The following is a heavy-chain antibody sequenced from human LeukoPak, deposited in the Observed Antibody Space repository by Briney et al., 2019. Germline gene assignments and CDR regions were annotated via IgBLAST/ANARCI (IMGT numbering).Heavy chain of an antibody. CDR3: GRGGRQGALDI. D-gene: IGHD6-25*01. Sequence: GGSLRLSCAASGFTFSSYSMNWVRQAPGKGLEWVSSISSSSSYIYYADSVKGRFTISRDNAKNSLSLQMNSLRDEETAVYYCGRGGRQGALDIWGQGTMVTVSS. CDR2: ISSSSSYI. CDR1: GFTFSSYS. J-gene: IGHJ3*02. V-gene: IGHV3-21*01.